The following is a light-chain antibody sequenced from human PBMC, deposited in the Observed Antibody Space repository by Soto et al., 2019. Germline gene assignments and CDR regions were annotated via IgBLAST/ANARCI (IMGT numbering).Light chain of an antibody. CDR2: DAS. J-gene: IGKJ1*01. Sequence: DIQMTQSPPSLSASVGDRLTITCRASQGISTYLNWYRQKPGKAPKLLIYDASSLESGVPSRFSGSGSGTEFTLTITSLQPDDFATYYCQQYNSYPWTFGQGTMVDIK. V-gene: IGKV1-5*01. CDR3: QQYNSYPWT. CDR1: QGISTY.